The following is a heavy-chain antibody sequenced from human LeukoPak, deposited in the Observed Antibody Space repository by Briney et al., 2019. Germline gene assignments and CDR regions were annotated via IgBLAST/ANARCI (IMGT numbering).Heavy chain of an antibody. CDR2: INPNSGGT. D-gene: IGHD4-17*01. V-gene: IGHV1-2*02. J-gene: IGHJ4*02. CDR1: GYTFTGYY. Sequence: GASVKVSCKASGYTFTGYYTHWVRQAPGQGLEWMGWINPNSGGTNYAQKFQGRVTMTRDTSISTAYMELSRLRSDDTAVYYCARGGRSIPMTTVTNFDYWGQGTLVTVSS. CDR3: ARGGRSIPMTTVTNFDY.